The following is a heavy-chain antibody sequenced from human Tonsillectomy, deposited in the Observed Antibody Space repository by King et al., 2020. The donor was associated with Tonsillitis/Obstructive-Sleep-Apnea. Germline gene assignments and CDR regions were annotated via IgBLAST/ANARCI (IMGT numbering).Heavy chain of an antibody. J-gene: IGHJ4*02. Sequence: VQLVESGGGVVQPGRSLRLSCAASGFTFSSYGMHWVRQAPGKGLEWVAVIWYDGSNKYYEESVKGRFTISRDNSKNTLYLQMNSLRAEETAVYYCARGFSGWDFIDYWGQGTLVTVSS. V-gene: IGHV3-33*01. D-gene: IGHD1-26*01. CDR3: ARGFSGWDFIDY. CDR2: IWYDGSNK. CDR1: GFTFSSYG.